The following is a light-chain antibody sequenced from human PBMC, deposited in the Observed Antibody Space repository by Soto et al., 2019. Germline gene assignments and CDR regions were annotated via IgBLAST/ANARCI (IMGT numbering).Light chain of an antibody. CDR2: GAS. J-gene: IGKJ2*01. CDR1: QSVGSN. V-gene: IGKV3-15*01. Sequence: EIVMTQSPATLSVSPGERASLSCRASQSVGSNLAWYQQTAGQAPRLLIYGASTRATGIPARFSGSGFGTEFTRTISSLQSEDFAVYSCQQYTNWPYTFGQGTKLEIK. CDR3: QQYTNWPYT.